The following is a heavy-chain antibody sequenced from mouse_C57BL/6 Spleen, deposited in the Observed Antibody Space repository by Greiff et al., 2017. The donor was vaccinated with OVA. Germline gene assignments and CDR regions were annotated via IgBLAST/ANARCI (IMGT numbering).Heavy chain of an antibody. CDR3: AVRSFGYAMDY. Sequence: VKLMESGPGLVAPSQSLSITCTVSGFSLTSYGVDWVRQSPGKGLEWLGVIWGVGSTNYNSALKSRLSISKDNSKSQVFLKMNSLQTDDTAMYYCAVRSFGYAMDYWGQGTSVTVSS. CDR2: IWGVGST. V-gene: IGHV2-6*01. CDR1: GFSLTSYG. J-gene: IGHJ4*01.